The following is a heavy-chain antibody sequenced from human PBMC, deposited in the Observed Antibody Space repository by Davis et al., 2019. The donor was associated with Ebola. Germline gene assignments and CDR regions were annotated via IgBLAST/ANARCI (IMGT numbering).Heavy chain of an antibody. D-gene: IGHD5-24*01. Sequence: PSETLSLTCTVSGGSISSSSHYWGWIRQPPGKGLEWIGSIYYSGSTHYNPSLKSRVTIFVDTSKNHFSLNLSSVTAADTAVYYRARVKMATIDYWGQGTLVTVSS. CDR3: ARVKMATIDY. V-gene: IGHV4-39*02. CDR1: GGSISSSSHY. J-gene: IGHJ4*02. CDR2: IYYSGST.